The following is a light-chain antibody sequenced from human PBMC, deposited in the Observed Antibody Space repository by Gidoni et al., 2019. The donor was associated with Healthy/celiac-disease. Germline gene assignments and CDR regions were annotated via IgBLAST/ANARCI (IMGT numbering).Light chain of an antibody. J-gene: IGKJ1*01. Sequence: EIVMTQSPATLSVSPGERATLSCRASQSVNSNLAWYQQKPGQASRLLIYGASTRATGIPARFSGSGSGTEFTLTISSLQSEDFAVYYCQQYNNWPPWTFGQGTKVEIK. CDR1: QSVNSN. CDR3: QQYNNWPPWT. CDR2: GAS. V-gene: IGKV3-15*01.